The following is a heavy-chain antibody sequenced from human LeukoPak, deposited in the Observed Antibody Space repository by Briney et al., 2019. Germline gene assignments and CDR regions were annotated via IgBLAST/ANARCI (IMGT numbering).Heavy chain of an antibody. J-gene: IGHJ4*02. CDR3: ASEWFLSSDY. CDR1: GLTFSTYA. Sequence: GGSLTLSCAASGLTFSTYAMLWVREATGKGREWVSLISNDGINKSSADSVKGRFTISRDNSKTSLYLQMNSLRAEDTAVYYCASEWFLSSDYWGQGTLVTVSS. D-gene: IGHD3-22*01. V-gene: IGHV3-30-3*01. CDR2: ISNDGINK.